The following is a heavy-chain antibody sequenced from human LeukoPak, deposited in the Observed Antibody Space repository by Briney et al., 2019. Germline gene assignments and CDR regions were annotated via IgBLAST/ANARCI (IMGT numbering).Heavy chain of an antibody. D-gene: IGHD3-22*01. CDR3: ARGPPITMIVVVIKLNY. CDR2: INPNSGGT. V-gene: IGHV1-2*02. J-gene: IGHJ4*02. Sequence: ASVKGSCKASGYTFTGYYMHWVRQAPGQGLEWMGWINPNSGGTNYAQKFQGRATMTRETSITTAYMELSRLRSDDTAVYYCARGPPITMIVVVIKLNYWGQGTLVTVSS. CDR1: GYTFTGYY.